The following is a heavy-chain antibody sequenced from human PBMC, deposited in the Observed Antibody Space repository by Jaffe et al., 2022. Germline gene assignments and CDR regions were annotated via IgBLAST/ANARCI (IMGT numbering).Heavy chain of an antibody. CDR1: GYTFTSYA. CDR2: INTNTGNP. V-gene: IGHV7-4-1*02. D-gene: IGHD3-9*01. CDR3: ARMAPVAWSSFRYDILTGPQNWFDP. J-gene: IGHJ5*02. Sequence: QVQLVQSGSELKKPGASVKVSCKASGYTFTSYAMNWVRQAPGQGLEWMGWINTNTGNPTYAQGFTGRFVFSLDTSVSTAYLQISSLKAEDTAVYYCARMAPVAWSSFRYDILTGPQNWFDPWGQGTLVTVSS.